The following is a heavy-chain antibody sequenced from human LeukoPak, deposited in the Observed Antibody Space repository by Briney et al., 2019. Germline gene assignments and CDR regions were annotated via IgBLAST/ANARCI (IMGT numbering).Heavy chain of an antibody. D-gene: IGHD4-17*01. Sequence: RSGGSLRLSCAVSGFTFSSYAMSWVRQAPGKGLEWVSAISGSGGSTYYADSVKGRFTISRDNSKNTLYLQMNSLRAEDTAVYYCAKDRYGETAGFDYWGQGTLVTVSS. V-gene: IGHV3-23*01. CDR3: AKDRYGETAGFDY. CDR2: ISGSGGST. J-gene: IGHJ4*02. CDR1: GFTFSSYA.